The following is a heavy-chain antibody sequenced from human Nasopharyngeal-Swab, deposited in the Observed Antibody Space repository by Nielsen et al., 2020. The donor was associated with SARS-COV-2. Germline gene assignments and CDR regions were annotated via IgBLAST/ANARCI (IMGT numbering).Heavy chain of an antibody. Sequence: ASVKVSCKASGYTFTGYYMHWVRQAPGQGLEWMGRINPNSGGTNYAQKFQGRITMTRDTSISTAYMELSSLRSEDTAVYYCARGGVGAVGGALDYWGQGTQVTVSS. CDR2: INPNSGGT. CDR1: GYTFTGYY. J-gene: IGHJ4*02. CDR3: ARGGVGAVGGALDY. D-gene: IGHD1-26*01. V-gene: IGHV1-2*06.